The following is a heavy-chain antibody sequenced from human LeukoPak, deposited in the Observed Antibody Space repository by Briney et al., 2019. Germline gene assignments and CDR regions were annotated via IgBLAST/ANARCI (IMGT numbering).Heavy chain of an antibody. CDR2: IYYSGST. V-gene: IGHV4-31*03. J-gene: IGHJ5*02. CDR3: ARDHYDFGSGYYRNENWFDP. CDR1: GGSISSGGYY. D-gene: IGHD3-3*01. Sequence: SETLSLTCTVSGGSISSGGYYWSWIRQHPGKGLEWIGYIYYSGSTYYNPSLKSRVTISVDTSKNQFSLKLSSVTAADTAVYYCARDHYDFGSGYYRNENWFDPWGQGTLVTVSS.